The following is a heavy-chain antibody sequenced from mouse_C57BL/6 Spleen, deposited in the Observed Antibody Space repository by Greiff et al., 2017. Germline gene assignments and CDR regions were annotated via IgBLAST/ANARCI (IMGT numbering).Heavy chain of an antibody. J-gene: IGHJ1*03. V-gene: IGHV1-81*01. CDR3: ARSGGSSYGYFDV. Sequence: QVQLKESGAELARPGASVKLSCKASGYTFTSYGISWVKQRTGQGLEWIGEIYPRSGNTYYNEKFKGKATLTADKSSSTAYMELRSLTSEDSAVYFCARSGGSSYGYFDVWGTGTTVTVSS. D-gene: IGHD1-1*01. CDR1: GYTFTSYG. CDR2: IYPRSGNT.